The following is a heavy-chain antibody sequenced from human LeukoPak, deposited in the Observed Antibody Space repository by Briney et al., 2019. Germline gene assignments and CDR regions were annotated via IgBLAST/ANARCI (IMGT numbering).Heavy chain of an antibody. V-gene: IGHV4-39*07. CDR3: ARTGPVVTAFVDY. J-gene: IGHJ4*02. Sequence: SETLSLTCIVSGGSISSSYYYWGWIRQPPGKGLEWIVNIYYSGSTYYNPSLKSRVTISIDTSKNQFSLKLSSVTAADTALYYCARTGPVVTAFVDYWGQGTLVTVSS. CDR1: GGSISSSYYY. D-gene: IGHD2-21*02. CDR2: IYYSGST.